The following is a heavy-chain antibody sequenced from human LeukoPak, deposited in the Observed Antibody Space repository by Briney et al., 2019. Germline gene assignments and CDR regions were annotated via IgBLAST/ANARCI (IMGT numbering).Heavy chain of an antibody. D-gene: IGHD3-16*01. V-gene: IGHV4-39*01. J-gene: IGHJ4*02. CDR2: IYYSGTT. CDR1: GGSISGSSYY. Sequence: SETLSLTCTVSGGSISGSSYYWGWIRRPPGKGLEWIGSIYYSGTTYYNPSLKSRVTVSVDTSKNQFSLNLSSVTAADTAVYYCVRGSTLRHYQYWGQGTLVTVSS. CDR3: VRGSTLRHYQY.